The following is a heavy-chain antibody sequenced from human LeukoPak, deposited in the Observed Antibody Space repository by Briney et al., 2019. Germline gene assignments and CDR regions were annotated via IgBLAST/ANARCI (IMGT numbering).Heavy chain of an antibody. CDR2: IKQDGSEK. D-gene: IGHD3-10*01. Sequence: PGGSLRLSCAASGFTFSSYWMSWVRQAPGKGLEWVANIKQDGSEKYYVDSVKGRFTISRDNAKNSLYLQMNSLRAEDTAVYYCARGSMVRFNYHYYGMDVWGQGTTVTVSS. CDR3: ARGSMVRFNYHYYGMDV. CDR1: GFTFSSYW. V-gene: IGHV3-7*01. J-gene: IGHJ6*02.